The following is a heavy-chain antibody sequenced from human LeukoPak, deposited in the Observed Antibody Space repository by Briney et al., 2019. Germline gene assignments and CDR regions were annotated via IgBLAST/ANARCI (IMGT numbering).Heavy chain of an antibody. J-gene: IGHJ6*02. Sequence: PSETLSLTCTAPGGPISSSYWSWIRQPPGKGLEGIGYIYYSGSTNYNPSLKSRVTISVDTSKNQFSLKLSSVTAADTAVYYCARDDGRGYYYYGMDVWGQGTTVTVSS. CDR2: IYYSGST. V-gene: IGHV4-59*01. CDR3: ARDDGRGYYYYGMDV. CDR1: GGPISSSY.